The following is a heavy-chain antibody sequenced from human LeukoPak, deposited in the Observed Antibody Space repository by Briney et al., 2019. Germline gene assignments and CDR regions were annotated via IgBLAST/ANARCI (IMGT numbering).Heavy chain of an antibody. CDR2: ISSSGSTI. CDR1: GFTFSSYE. CDR3: ARLWGYCSGGSCYSTPY. Sequence: PGGSLRLSCAASGFTFSSYEMNWVRQAPGKGLEWVSYISSSGSTIYYADSVKGRFTISRDNAKNSLYLQMNSLRDEDTAVYYCARLWGYCSGGSCYSTPYWGQGTLVTVSS. V-gene: IGHV3-48*03. D-gene: IGHD2-15*01. J-gene: IGHJ4*02.